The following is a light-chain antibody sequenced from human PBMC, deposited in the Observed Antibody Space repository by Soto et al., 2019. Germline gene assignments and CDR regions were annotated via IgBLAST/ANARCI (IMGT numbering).Light chain of an antibody. Sequence: QSALTQPASVSGSPGQSITISCTGTSSDVGGYDYVSWYQQHPGKAPKLMIYDVSTRPSGVSDRFSGSKSGNTASLTISGLQAEDEADYYCSSSTSSSTYVFGTGPKVPVL. CDR2: DVS. J-gene: IGLJ1*01. V-gene: IGLV2-14*01. CDR1: SSDVGGYDY. CDR3: SSSTSSSTYV.